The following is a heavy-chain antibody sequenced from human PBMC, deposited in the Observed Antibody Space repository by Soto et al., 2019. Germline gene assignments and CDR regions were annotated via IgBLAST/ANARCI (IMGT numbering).Heavy chain of an antibody. CDR2: IYYSGST. Sequence: SETLSLTCTVSGGSISSGGYYWSWIRQHPGKGLEWIGYIYYSGSTYYNPSLKSRVTISVDTSKNQFSLKLSSVTAADTAVYYCARGYVVPAATMYLYYYGMDVWGQGTTVTVLL. CDR3: ARGYVVPAATMYLYYYGMDV. V-gene: IGHV4-31*03. J-gene: IGHJ6*02. D-gene: IGHD2-2*01. CDR1: GGSISSGGYY.